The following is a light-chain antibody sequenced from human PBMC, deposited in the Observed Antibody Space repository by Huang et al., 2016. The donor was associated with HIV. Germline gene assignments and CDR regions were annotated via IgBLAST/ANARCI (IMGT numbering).Light chain of an antibody. CDR1: QTITSY. CDR3: QQSYSTPVT. J-gene: IGKJ1*01. CDR2: AAY. V-gene: IGKV1-39*01. Sequence: DIQMTQSPSSLSASVGDRVTITCRASQTITSYLNWYQQKPGKAPKLLIYAAYTLQSGVPSRFSGSGSGTDCTLTISSLQPDDFALYYCQQSYSTPVTFAQGTKVEIK.